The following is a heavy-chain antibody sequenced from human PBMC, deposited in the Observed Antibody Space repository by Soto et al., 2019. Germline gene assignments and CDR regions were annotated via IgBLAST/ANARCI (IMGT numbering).Heavy chain of an antibody. D-gene: IGHD3-9*01. CDR1: GFTFSSYA. V-gene: IGHV3-23*01. J-gene: IGHJ4*02. CDR2: ISGTGSKT. Sequence: GGSLRLSCAASGFTFSSYAMSWVRQAPGKGLEWVSAISGTGSKTYYADSIKGRFTISRDNSKNTVFLQMNSLRPDDMAFYFCAREPKPFMTGYYDLWGQGTLVTV. CDR3: AREPKPFMTGYYDL.